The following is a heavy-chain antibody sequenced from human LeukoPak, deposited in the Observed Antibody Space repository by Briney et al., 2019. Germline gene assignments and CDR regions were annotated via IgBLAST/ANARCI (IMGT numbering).Heavy chain of an antibody. V-gene: IGHV1-8*03. CDR3: ARGRGIVVVPAATYYFDY. CDR2: MNPNSGNT. J-gene: IGHJ4*02. D-gene: IGHD2-2*01. CDR1: GYTFTSYD. Sequence: ASVKVSRKASGYTFTSYDINWVRQATGQGLEWMGWMNPNSGNTGYAQKFQGRVTITRNTSISTAYMELSSLRSEDTVVYYCARGRGIVVVPAATYYFDYWGQGTLVTVSS.